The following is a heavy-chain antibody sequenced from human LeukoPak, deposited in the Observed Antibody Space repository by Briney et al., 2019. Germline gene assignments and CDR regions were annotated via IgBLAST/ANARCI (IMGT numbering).Heavy chain of an antibody. CDR1: GFTFSNAW. V-gene: IGHV3-15*01. Sequence: GGSLRLSCAASGFTFSNAWMNWVRQAPGKGLECIARIKSKTDGGTIDYAAPVEGRFTISRDDSKNTLYLQMNSLISEDTAVYYCTTLSIVVAGNWGLGTLVTVSS. CDR2: IKSKTDGGTI. D-gene: IGHD6-19*01. CDR3: TTLSIVVAGN. J-gene: IGHJ4*02.